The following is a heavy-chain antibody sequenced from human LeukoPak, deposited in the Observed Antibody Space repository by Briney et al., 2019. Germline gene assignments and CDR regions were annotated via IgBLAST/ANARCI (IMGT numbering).Heavy chain of an antibody. V-gene: IGHV4-4*07. J-gene: IGHJ5*02. D-gene: IGHD6-13*01. CDR3: AREIAAAAS. Sequence: SETLSLTCTVSGVPLSSFYWSWIRQPAGTGLEWIGSIYYSGSTYYNPSLKSRVTISVDTSKNQFSLKLSSVTAADTAVYYCAREIAAAASWGQGTLVTVSS. CDR1: GVPLSSFY. CDR2: IYYSGST.